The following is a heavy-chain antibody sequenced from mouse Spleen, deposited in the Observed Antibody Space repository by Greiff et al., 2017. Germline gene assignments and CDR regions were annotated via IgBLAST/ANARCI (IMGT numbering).Heavy chain of an antibody. J-gene: IGHJ4*01. CDR2: INPSTGGT. CDR1: GYSFTGYY. D-gene: IGHD2-3*01. CDR3: ASSIPYAMDY. Sequence: VQLQQSGPELVKPGASVKISCKASGYSFTGYYMNWVKQSPEKSLEWIGEINPSTGGTTYNQKFKAKATLTVDKSSSTAYMQLKSLTSEDSAVYYCASSIPYAMDYWGQGTSVTVSS. V-gene: IGHV1-42*01.